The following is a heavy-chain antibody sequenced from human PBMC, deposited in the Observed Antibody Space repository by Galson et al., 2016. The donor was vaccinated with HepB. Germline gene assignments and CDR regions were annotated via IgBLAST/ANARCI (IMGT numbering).Heavy chain of an antibody. CDR1: GFTFSSSS. V-gene: IGHV3-48*01. Sequence: SLRLSCAASGFTFSSSSMTWVRQAPGKGLEWISYISTSSTVIYYADSVKGRFTIPRDNAKSSLYLQMNSLSVEDTAVYYCARFVGQPLDYWGQGTLVTVSS. CDR3: ARFVGQPLDY. J-gene: IGHJ4*02. CDR2: ISTSSTVI.